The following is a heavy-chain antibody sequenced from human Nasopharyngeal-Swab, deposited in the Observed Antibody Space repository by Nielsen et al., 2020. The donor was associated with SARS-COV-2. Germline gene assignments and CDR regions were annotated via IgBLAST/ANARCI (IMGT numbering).Heavy chain of an antibody. D-gene: IGHD3-3*01. V-gene: IGHV1-18*01. J-gene: IGHJ4*02. CDR1: GCIFTSYD. Sequence: ASVKVSCKASGCIFTSYDISWVRQARGQGLEWMGWIGAYNGNTNYAQKFQDRVTMTTDTSTSTVYMELRSLRSGDTAVYYCARHGVAEDYWGQGTLVTVSS. CDR3: ARHGVAEDY. CDR2: IGAYNGNT.